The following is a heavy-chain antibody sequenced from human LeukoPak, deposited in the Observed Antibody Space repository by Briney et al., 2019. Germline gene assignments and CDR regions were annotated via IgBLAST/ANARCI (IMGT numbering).Heavy chain of an antibody. V-gene: IGHV1-2*02. CDR2: INPNSGGT. D-gene: IGHD2-2*01. J-gene: IGHJ4*02. CDR3: ARDWGSTSQFDC. Sequence: ASVKVSCKASGYTFTGYYMHWVRQAPGQGLEWMGWINPNSGGTNYAQKFQGRVTMTRDTSISTAYMELSRLRSDDTAVYYCARDWGSTSQFDCWGQGTLVTVSS. CDR1: GYTFTGYY.